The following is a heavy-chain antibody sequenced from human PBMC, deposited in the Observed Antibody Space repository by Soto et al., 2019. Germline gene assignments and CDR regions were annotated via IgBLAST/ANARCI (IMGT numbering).Heavy chain of an antibody. J-gene: IGHJ6*02. D-gene: IGHD3-22*01. CDR1: GFTFSSYG. Sequence: GGSLRLSCAASGFTFSSYGMHWVRQAPGKGLEWVAVISYDGSNKYYADSVKGRFTISRDNSKNTLYLQMNSLRAEDTAVYYCAKDPQHYYDSSGYWYYYGMDVWGQGTTVTVSS. CDR2: ISYDGSNK. CDR3: AKDPQHYYDSSGYWYYYGMDV. V-gene: IGHV3-30*18.